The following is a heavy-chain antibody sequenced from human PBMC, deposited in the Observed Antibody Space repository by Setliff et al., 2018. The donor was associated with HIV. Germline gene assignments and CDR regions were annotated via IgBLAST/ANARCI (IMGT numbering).Heavy chain of an antibody. V-gene: IGHV4-39*02. D-gene: IGHD1-1*01. J-gene: IGHJ4*02. Sequence: PSETLTLTCSVSGDSMGSGSYFWGWIRQTPGKGLEWIGNIYYTGFAYYNPSLKSRVTISLDTSKTHFYLNLTSVTDADTAVYFCAREGRGDPAVATTRIGYWGQGKLVTVSS. CDR3: AREGRGDPAVATTRIGY. CDR1: GDSMGSGSYF. CDR2: IYYTGFA.